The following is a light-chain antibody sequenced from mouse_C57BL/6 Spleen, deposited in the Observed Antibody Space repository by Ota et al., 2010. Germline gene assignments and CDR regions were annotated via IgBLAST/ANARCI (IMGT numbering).Light chain of an antibody. Sequence: DVVMTQTPLTLSVTIGQPASISCKSSQSLLDSDGKTYLKWLLQRPGQSPKRLIYLVSKLDSGVPDRFTGSGSGTDFTLKISRVEAEDVGVYYCAQNLELLTFGAGTKLELK. V-gene: IGKV1-135*01. J-gene: IGKJ5*01. CDR3: AQNLELLT. CDR2: LVS. CDR1: QSLLDSDGKTY.